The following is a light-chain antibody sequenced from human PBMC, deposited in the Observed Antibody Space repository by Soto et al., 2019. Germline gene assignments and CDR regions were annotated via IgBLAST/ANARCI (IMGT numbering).Light chain of an antibody. CDR1: SSDVGGYNY. CDR3: SSYRSDTTYV. J-gene: IGLJ1*01. CDR2: EVS. V-gene: IGLV2-14*01. Sequence: QSARTQPASVSGSPGQSITISCTGTSSDVGGYNYVSWYQHHPGKAPKLMIHEVSDRPSGISNRFSGSKSGNTASLTISGLQAEDEADYYCSSYRSDTTYVFGTGTKVTV.